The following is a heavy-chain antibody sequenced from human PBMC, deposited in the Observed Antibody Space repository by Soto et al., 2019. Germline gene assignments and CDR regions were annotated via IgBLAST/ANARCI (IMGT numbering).Heavy chain of an antibody. CDR2: INPSGGST. CDR1: GYTFTSYY. Sequence: ASVKVSCKASGYTFTSYYMHWVRQAPGQGLEWMGIINPSGGSTSYAQKFQGRVTMTRDTSTSTVYMELSSLRSEDTAVYYCASAYCGGDCSSPLDPWGQGTLVTVSS. D-gene: IGHD2-21*02. V-gene: IGHV1-46*01. J-gene: IGHJ5*02. CDR3: ASAYCGGDCSSPLDP.